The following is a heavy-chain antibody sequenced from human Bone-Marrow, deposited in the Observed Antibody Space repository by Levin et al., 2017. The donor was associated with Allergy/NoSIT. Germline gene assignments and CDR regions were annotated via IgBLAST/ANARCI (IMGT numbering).Heavy chain of an antibody. Sequence: PGESLKISCAASGFTFSDYYMNWIRQAPGKGLEWVSYMSSSSIYTNYADSVKGRFTISRDNAKNLLYLKMNSLRAEDTAVYYCARGDSSGCPDYWGQGTLVTVSS. CDR3: ARGDSSGCPDY. CDR1: GFTFSDYY. CDR2: MSSSSIYT. V-gene: IGHV3-11*05. J-gene: IGHJ4*02. D-gene: IGHD3-22*01.